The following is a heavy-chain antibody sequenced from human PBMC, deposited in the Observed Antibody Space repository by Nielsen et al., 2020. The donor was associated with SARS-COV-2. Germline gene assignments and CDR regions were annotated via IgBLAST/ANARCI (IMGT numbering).Heavy chain of an antibody. CDR2: INFDGTGT. CDR3: ARDGVVGSTNTFDV. D-gene: IGHD1-26*01. Sequence: GGSLRLSCAASGFTFTAYWMHWVRQAPGKGLTWVSHINFDGTGTSYADSVKGRFTISRDNAKNTVYLQMNSLRAEDTAVYYCARDGVVGSTNTFDVWGQGTVVTVFS. V-gene: IGHV3-74*01. CDR1: GFTFTAYW. J-gene: IGHJ3*01.